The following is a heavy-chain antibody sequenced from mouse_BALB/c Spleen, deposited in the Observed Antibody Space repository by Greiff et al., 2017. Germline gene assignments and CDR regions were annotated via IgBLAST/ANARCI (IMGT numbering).Heavy chain of an antibody. CDR3: ARFLHYFDD. Sequence: VQLQQSGAELVRPGTSVKVSCKASGYAFTNYLIEWVKQRPGQGLEWIGVINPGSGGTNYNEKFKGKATLTADKSSSTAYMQLSSLTSDDSAVYFCARFLHYFDDWGQGTTLTVSS. J-gene: IGHJ2*01. CDR2: INPGSGGT. V-gene: IGHV1-54*01. CDR1: GYAFTNYL.